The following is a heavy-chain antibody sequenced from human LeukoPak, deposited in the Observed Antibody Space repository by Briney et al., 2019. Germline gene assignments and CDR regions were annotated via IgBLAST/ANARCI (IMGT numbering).Heavy chain of an antibody. CDR1: GFTVSSNY. J-gene: IGHJ4*02. Sequence: PGGSLRLSCAASGFTVSSNYMSWVRQVPGKGLEWVSVIYSGGGTYYADSVKGRFTISRDNSKNTLYLQMNSLRAEDTAVYYCARDSRSSPLGYWGQGTLVTVSS. D-gene: IGHD1-26*01. V-gene: IGHV3-53*01. CDR2: IYSGGGT. CDR3: ARDSRSSPLGY.